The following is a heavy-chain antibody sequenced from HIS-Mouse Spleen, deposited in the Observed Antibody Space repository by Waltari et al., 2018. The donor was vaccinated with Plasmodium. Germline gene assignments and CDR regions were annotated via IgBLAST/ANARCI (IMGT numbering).Heavy chain of an antibody. CDR1: GFTFSSDW. CDR2: IKQDGSEK. J-gene: IGHJ2*01. CDR3: ASSWYWYFDL. D-gene: IGHD6-13*01. Sequence: EVQLVESGGGLVQPGGSLRLYCAASGFTFSSDWMSWVRQAPGKGMEWVHDIKQDGSEKSYVDSVKGRFTISRDNAKNSLYLQMNSLRAEDTAVYYCASSWYWYFDLWGRGTLVTVSS. V-gene: IGHV3-7*01.